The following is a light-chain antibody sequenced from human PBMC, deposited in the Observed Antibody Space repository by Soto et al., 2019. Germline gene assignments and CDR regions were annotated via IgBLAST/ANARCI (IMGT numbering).Light chain of an antibody. CDR1: QSRGSNF. Sequence: EIVSTQSPGTLTLSPGERATLSCKTSQSRGSNFLAWYQHKPGQAPRPLIYASSNRATGIPDRCSGSASGTDFTLTINRLEPEDFAVYYCQLYGISPHFGQGTRLEIK. V-gene: IGKV3-20*01. J-gene: IGKJ5*01. CDR2: ASS. CDR3: QLYGISPH.